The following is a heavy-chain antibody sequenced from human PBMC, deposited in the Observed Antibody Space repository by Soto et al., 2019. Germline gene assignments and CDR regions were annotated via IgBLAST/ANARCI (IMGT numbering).Heavy chain of an antibody. CDR3: AKDRSGPFDY. D-gene: IGHD5-12*01. J-gene: IGHJ4*02. CDR2: ISYDGSNK. Sequence: QVQLVESGGGVVQPGRSLRLSCAASGFTFSSYGIHWVRQAPGKGLEWVAVISYDGSNKYYADSVKGRFTISRDNSKNTLYLQMNSLRAEDTAVYYCAKDRSGPFDYWGQGTLVTVSS. CDR1: GFTFSSYG. V-gene: IGHV3-30*18.